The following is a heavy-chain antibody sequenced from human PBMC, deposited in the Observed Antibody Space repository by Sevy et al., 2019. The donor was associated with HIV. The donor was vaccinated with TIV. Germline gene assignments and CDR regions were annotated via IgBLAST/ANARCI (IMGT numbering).Heavy chain of an antibody. CDR2: ITGNSDNI. D-gene: IGHD6-13*01. CDR3: AKVRKAATGTGFFDY. Sequence: GGSLRLSCAASGFTFHDYGMHWVRQAPGKGLEWVAGITGNSDNIGYADSAKGRFTISRDNAKNSLYLQMNGLRAEDTALYYCAKVRKAATGTGFFDYWGQGTLVTVSS. V-gene: IGHV3-9*01. J-gene: IGHJ4*02. CDR1: GFTFHDYG.